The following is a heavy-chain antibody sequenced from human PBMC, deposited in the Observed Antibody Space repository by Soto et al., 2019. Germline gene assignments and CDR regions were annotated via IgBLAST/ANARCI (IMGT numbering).Heavy chain of an antibody. Sequence: QVQLQQWGAGLLKPSETLSLTCAVYGGSFSGYYWSWIRQPPGKGLEWIGEINHSGSTNYNPSLKSRVTIPVDTSKNQFSLKLSSVTAADTAXYYXARVGLGIAAAGTLGYWGQGTLVTVSS. CDR2: INHSGST. V-gene: IGHV4-34*01. CDR1: GGSFSGYY. J-gene: IGHJ4*02. CDR3: ARVGLGIAAAGTLGY. D-gene: IGHD6-13*01.